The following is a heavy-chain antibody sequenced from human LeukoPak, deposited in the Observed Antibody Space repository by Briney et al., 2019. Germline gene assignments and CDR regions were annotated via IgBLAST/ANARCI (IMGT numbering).Heavy chain of an antibody. CDR2: IFYSGST. CDR1: GGAISSSSYY. Sequence: TLSLTCTVSGGAISSSSYYWGWIRQPPGKGLEWVGFIFYSGSTYYNPSLKSRVTISGDTSNNQFSLKLSSVTAADTAVYYCARRGYGASRRYFDYWGQGTLVTVSS. J-gene: IGHJ4*02. V-gene: IGHV4-39*01. CDR3: ARRGYGASRRYFDY. D-gene: IGHD2-15*01.